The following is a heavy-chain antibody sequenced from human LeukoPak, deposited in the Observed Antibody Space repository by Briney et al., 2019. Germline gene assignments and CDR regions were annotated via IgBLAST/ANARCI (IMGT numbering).Heavy chain of an antibody. Sequence: GRSLRLSCPTSGFSFSTYGMHWSAKAQGKGLEWGAVIWSDGSNKYYADSVKGRFTISRDNSKNTLYLQMNSLRAEDTAVYYCARKSSSWDTIDYWGQGTLVTVSS. V-gene: IGHV3-33*01. J-gene: IGHJ4*02. CDR1: GFSFSTYG. D-gene: IGHD6-13*01. CDR3: ARKSSSWDTIDY. CDR2: IWSDGSNK.